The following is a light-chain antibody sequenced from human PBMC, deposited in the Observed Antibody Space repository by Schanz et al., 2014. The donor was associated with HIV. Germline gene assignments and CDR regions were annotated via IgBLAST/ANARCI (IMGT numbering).Light chain of an antibody. CDR3: SSYAGSNKLL. J-gene: IGLJ2*01. Sequence: QSALTQPPSASGSPGQSVTISCTGTSGDIGGYNYVSWYQQHPGKAPKLMIYEVSKRPSGVPDRFSGSKSGNTASLTVSGLQAEDEADYYCSSYAGSNKLLFGGGTKLTVL. CDR1: SGDIGGYNY. CDR2: EVS. V-gene: IGLV2-8*01.